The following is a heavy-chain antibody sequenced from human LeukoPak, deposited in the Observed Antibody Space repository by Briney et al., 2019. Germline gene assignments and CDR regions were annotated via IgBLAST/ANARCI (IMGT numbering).Heavy chain of an antibody. V-gene: IGHV4-39*01. D-gene: IGHD3-16*02. CDR1: GGSISSSSYY. CDR3: ARWIVSGFDY. CDR2: IYYSGST. Sequence: SETLSLTCTVSGGSISSSSYYWGWIRQPPGKGLEWIGSIYYSGSTYYNPSLKSRVTISVDTSKNQFSLKLSSVTAADTAMYYCARWIVSGFDYWGQGTLVTVSS. J-gene: IGHJ4*02.